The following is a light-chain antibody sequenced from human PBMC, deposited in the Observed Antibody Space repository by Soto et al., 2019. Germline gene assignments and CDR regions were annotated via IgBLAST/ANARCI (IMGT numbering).Light chain of an antibody. J-gene: IGKJ1*01. V-gene: IGKV1-5*01. CDR2: DAS. Sequence: DIQMTQSPSTRSSSLLGRVAIAFRDSQSINNWLAWYQLKPGKAPKLLIYDASTLESGVPSRFSGSGSGTEFTLTIRSLQPDDFATYYCQQYASYSPTFGQGTKVDIK. CDR3: QQYASYSPT. CDR1: QSINNW.